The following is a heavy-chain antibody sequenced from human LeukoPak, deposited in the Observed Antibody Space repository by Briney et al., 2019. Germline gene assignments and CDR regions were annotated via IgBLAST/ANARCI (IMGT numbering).Heavy chain of an antibody. D-gene: IGHD3-10*01. CDR2: INHSGST. CDR3: ARGYYGSGSFFDY. Sequence: SETLSLTCTVSGGSLTKYYWSWIRQPPGKGLEWIGEINHSGSTNYNPSLKSRVTISVDTSKNQFSLKLSSVTAADTAVYYCARGYYGSGSFFDYWGQGTLVTVSS. V-gene: IGHV4-34*01. J-gene: IGHJ4*02. CDR1: GGSLTKYY.